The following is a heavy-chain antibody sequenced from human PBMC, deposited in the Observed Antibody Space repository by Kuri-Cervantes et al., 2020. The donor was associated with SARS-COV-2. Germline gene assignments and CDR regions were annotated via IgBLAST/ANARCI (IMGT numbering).Heavy chain of an antibody. CDR3: ARDVGGGFDP. D-gene: IGHD1-26*01. CDR2: IYYSGST. Sequence: LRLSCTVSGGSISSGDYYWSWIRQPPGKGLEWIGYIYYSGSTYYNPSLKSRVTISVDTSKNQFSLKLSSVTAADTAVYYCARDVGGGFDPWGQRTLVTVSS. V-gene: IGHV4-30-4*08. CDR1: GGSISSGDYY. J-gene: IGHJ5*02.